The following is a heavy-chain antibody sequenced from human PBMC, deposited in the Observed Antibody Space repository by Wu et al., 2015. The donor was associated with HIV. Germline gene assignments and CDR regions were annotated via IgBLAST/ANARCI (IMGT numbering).Heavy chain of an antibody. D-gene: IGHD3-10*01. CDR3: ARDRFGSGYGSGSLNRAFDI. J-gene: IGHJ3*02. V-gene: IGHV1-18*01. Sequence: QVQLVQSGAEVKKPGASVKVSCKASGYTFTSYGISWVRQAPGQGLEWMGWISAYNGNTNYAQKLQGRVTMTTDTSTSTAYMELRSLRSDDTAVYYCARDRFGSGYGSGSLNRAFDIWGQGTMVTVSS. CDR1: GYTFTSYG. CDR2: ISAYNGNT.